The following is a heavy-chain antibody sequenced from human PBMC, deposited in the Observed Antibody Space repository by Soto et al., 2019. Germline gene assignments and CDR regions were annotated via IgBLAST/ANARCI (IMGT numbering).Heavy chain of an antibody. CDR3: ARDSVWAQPDTPMVRGVIVKSPMDV. Sequence: ASVKVSCKASGGTFSSYTISWVRQAPGQGLEWMGRIIPILGIANYAQKFQGRVTITADKSTSTAYMELSSLRSEETAVYYCARDSVWAQPDTPMVRGVIVKSPMDVWGKGTTVTVSS. CDR2: IIPILGIA. D-gene: IGHD3-10*01. CDR1: GGTFSSYT. J-gene: IGHJ6*03. V-gene: IGHV1-69*04.